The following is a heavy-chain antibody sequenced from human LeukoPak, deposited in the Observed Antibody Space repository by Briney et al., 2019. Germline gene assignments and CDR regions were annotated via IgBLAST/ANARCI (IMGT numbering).Heavy chain of an antibody. CDR2: IWYDGSNK. CDR1: GFSFSSYG. J-gene: IGHJ4*02. D-gene: IGHD1-26*01. Sequence: PPGRSLRLSCAASGFSFSSYGMHWVRQAPGKGLEWVAVIWYDGSNKYYADSVKGRFTISRDNSKNTLDLQMNSLRADDSAVYYCARDREPRDSELDYWGQGTLVTVSS. V-gene: IGHV3-33*01. CDR3: ARDREPRDSELDY.